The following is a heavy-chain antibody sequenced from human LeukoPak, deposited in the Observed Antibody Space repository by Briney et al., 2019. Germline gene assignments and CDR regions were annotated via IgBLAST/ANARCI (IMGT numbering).Heavy chain of an antibody. J-gene: IGHJ6*03. CDR2: ISGSGGST. Sequence: GGSLRLSCAASGFTFSSYAMSWVRQAPGKGLEWVSAISGSGGSTYYADSVKGRFTISRDNSKNTLYLQMNSLRAEDTAVYYCAKGGGYEAQYYYYYMDVWGKGTTVTISS. V-gene: IGHV3-23*01. D-gene: IGHD5-12*01. CDR3: AKGGGYEAQYYYYYMDV. CDR1: GFTFSSYA.